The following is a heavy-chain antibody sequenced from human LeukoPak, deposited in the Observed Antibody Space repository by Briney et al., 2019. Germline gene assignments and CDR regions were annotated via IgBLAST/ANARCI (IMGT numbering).Heavy chain of an antibody. CDR1: GGSISSTSYY. J-gene: IGHJ4*02. CDR3: ARGGYYDSSGYRI. Sequence: SETLSLTCTVSGGSISSTSYYWGWIRQPPGKGLEWIGSISYSGTTYYNPSLKSRVTISVDTSKNQFSLKLSSVTAADTAVYYCARGGYYDSSGYRIWGQGTLVTVSS. V-gene: IGHV4-39*07. D-gene: IGHD3-22*01. CDR2: ISYSGTT.